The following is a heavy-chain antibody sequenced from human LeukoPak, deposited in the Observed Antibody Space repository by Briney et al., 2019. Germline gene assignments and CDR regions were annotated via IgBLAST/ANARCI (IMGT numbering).Heavy chain of an antibody. D-gene: IGHD3-22*01. J-gene: IGHJ6*02. CDR3: ARRLPGYYYYMDV. V-gene: IGHV4-59*08. Sequence: SETLSLTCTVSGVSISGYYWSWVRQPPGKGLEWIGDISYSGSTTYNPSLKSRVTILVDKSKNQFSLRLSSVTAADTAVYYCARRLPGYYYYMDVWGQGTTVTVSS. CDR2: ISYSGST. CDR1: GVSISGYY.